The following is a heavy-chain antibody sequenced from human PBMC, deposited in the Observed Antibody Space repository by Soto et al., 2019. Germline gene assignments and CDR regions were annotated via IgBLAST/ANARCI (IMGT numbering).Heavy chain of an antibody. CDR1: GGTFSSYA. Sequence: SGKVSCKASGGTFSSYAISWVRQAPGQGLEWMGGIIPIFGTANYAQKFQGRVTITADESTSTAYMELSSLRSEDTAVYYCARNIVVVPAAGGMDVWGQGTTVTVSS. V-gene: IGHV1-69*13. CDR2: IIPIFGTA. D-gene: IGHD2-2*01. J-gene: IGHJ6*02. CDR3: ARNIVVVPAAGGMDV.